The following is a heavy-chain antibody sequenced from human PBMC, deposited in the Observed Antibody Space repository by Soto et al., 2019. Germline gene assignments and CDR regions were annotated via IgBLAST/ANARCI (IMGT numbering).Heavy chain of an antibody. J-gene: IGHJ5*02. CDR1: GFSVYSYA. CDR3: ARDMYSSDYFVKWFEP. Sequence: WGSTRLSCTASGFSVYSYAMDWFRQHPGKGLEWVAVISHDGINKHYADSVKGRVTVSRDNSNHSLDLQLNSLRGEDTAMYYCARDMYSSDYFVKWFEPWGQGTLVTVSS. D-gene: IGHD6-19*01. V-gene: IGHV3-30-3*01. CDR2: ISHDGINK.